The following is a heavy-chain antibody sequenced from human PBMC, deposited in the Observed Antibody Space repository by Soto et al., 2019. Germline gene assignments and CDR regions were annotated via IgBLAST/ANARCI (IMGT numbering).Heavy chain of an antibody. V-gene: IGHV4-39*07. J-gene: IGHJ4*02. D-gene: IGHD5-12*01. CDR1: GGSISSSRSY. Sequence: PSETLSLTCTVSGGSISSSRSYWAWFRQPPGKKMEWIANIFHAGNTYYNPSLKSRVTISVDTSKNQFSLKLSSVTAADTAVYYCASRVSGYSGYDAYYFDYWGQGTLVTVSS. CDR3: ASRVSGYSGYDAYYFDY. CDR2: IFHAGNT.